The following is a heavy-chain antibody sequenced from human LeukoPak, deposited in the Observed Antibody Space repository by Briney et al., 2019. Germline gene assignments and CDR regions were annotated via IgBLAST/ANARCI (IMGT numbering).Heavy chain of an antibody. CDR1: GGTFSSYA. J-gene: IGHJ4*02. CDR3: ARDGYSGYQGGPGFDY. D-gene: IGHD5-12*01. CDR2: IIPIFGTA. Sequence: SVKVSCKASGGTFSSYAISWVRQAPGQGLEWMGGIIPIFGTANYAQKFQGRVTITADESTSTAYMELSSLGSEDTAVYYCARDGYSGYQGGPGFDYWGQGTLVTVSS. V-gene: IGHV1-69*01.